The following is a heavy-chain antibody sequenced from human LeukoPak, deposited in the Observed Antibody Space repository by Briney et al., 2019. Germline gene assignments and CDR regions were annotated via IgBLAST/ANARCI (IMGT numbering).Heavy chain of an antibody. J-gene: IGHJ3*02. CDR1: GFTFSSYG. Sequence: PGGSLRLSCAASGFTFSSYGMHWVRQAPGKGLEWVAVISFDGSNKYYADSVKGRFTISRDNSKNTLYLQMNSLRAEDTAVYYCAKGKEVWRRDAFDIWGQGTMVTVSS. CDR3: AKGKEVWRRDAFDI. CDR2: ISFDGSNK. V-gene: IGHV3-30*18.